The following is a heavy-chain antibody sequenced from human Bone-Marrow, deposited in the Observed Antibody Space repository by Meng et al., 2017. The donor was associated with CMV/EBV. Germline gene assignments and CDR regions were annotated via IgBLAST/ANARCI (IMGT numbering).Heavy chain of an antibody. CDR1: GYDFTGYY. J-gene: IGHJ4*02. CDR3: ARVAGGWAFDY. D-gene: IGHD6-19*01. Sequence: SCKASGYDFTGYYMHWGRQAPGQGPEWMGWINANSGGTNYAQRFQGRVTMTRETSISTVYMEMSRLRSDDTDVYYCARVAGGWAFDYWGQGTLVTVSS. V-gene: IGHV1-2*02. CDR2: INANSGGT.